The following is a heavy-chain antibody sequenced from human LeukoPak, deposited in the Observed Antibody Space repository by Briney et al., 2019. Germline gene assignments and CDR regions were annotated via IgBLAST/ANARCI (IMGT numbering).Heavy chain of an antibody. J-gene: IGHJ4*02. Sequence: GGSLRLSCAASGFSVSDNYMSWVRQAPGKGLEWVSGISGSAGSTRYADSVKGRFTISRDNSKNTLYLQMNSLRGEDTAVYYCAKPHCSSSSCSFDYWGQGTLVTVSS. D-gene: IGHD2-2*01. CDR1: GFSVSDNY. CDR2: ISGSAGST. V-gene: IGHV3-23*01. CDR3: AKPHCSSSSCSFDY.